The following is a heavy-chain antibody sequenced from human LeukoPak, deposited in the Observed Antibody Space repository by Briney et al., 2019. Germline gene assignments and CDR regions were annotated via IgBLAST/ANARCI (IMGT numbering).Heavy chain of an antibody. D-gene: IGHD4-17*01. Sequence: SLRLSCAASGFTFDDYAMHWVRQAPGKGLEWVSGISWNSGSIGYADSVKGRFTISRDNAKNSLYLQMNSLRAEDTALYYCAKDSLRKTYYFDYWGQGTLVTVSS. CDR2: ISWNSGSI. CDR3: AKDSLRKTYYFDY. J-gene: IGHJ4*02. V-gene: IGHV3-9*01. CDR1: GFTFDDYA.